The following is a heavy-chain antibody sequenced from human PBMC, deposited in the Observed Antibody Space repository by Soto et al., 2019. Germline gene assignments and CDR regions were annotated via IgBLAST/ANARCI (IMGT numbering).Heavy chain of an antibody. CDR2: MNPSDGST. V-gene: IGHV1-46*01. D-gene: IGHD3-16*01. J-gene: IGHJ4*02. CDR3: ARDQARTFTFDY. Sequence: ASVKVSCKASGYSITRDYMRWVRQAPGQGLEWMGIMNPSDGSTSYAQKFQGRVTMTRDTSTSTVYMELSSLTSEDTAVYYCARDQARTFTFDYWGQGTQVTVSS. CDR1: GYSITRDY.